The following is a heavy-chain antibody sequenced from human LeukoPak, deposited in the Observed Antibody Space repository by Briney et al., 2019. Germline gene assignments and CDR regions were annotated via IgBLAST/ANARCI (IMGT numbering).Heavy chain of an antibody. CDR1: GGSISSSSYY. V-gene: IGHV4-39*01. CDR3: ARLRRSGSDH. CDR2: LYYSGST. Sequence: KPSETLSLTCTISGGSISSSSYYWGWIRQPPGKGLEWIGSLYYSGSTYYNPSLKSRVTISVDTSKLSLKLTSVTAADTAVYYCARLRRSGSDHWGQGTLVTVSS. J-gene: IGHJ5*02. D-gene: IGHD2-15*01.